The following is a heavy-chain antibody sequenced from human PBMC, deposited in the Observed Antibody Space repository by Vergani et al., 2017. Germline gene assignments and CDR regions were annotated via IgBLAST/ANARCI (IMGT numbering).Heavy chain of an antibody. Sequence: QVQLVQSGAEVKKPGASVKVSCKASGYTFTSYGISWVRQAPGQGLEWMGWISAYNGNTNYAQKLQVRVTMTTDTSTSTAYMELRSLRSDDTDVYYCAIDATLALNYGSGVDYWGQGTLVTVSS. CDR1: GYTFTSYG. D-gene: IGHD3-10*01. J-gene: IGHJ4*02. CDR2: ISAYNGNT. CDR3: AIDATLALNYGSGVDY. V-gene: IGHV1-18*01.